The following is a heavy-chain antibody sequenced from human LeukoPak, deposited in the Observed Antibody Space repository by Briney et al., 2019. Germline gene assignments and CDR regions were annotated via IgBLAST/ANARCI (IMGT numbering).Heavy chain of an antibody. CDR3: ARGHFWSAMRAFDI. D-gene: IGHD3-3*02. V-gene: IGHV4-34*01. J-gene: IGHJ3*02. CDR1: GGSFDGYY. CDR2: ITYDGRT. Sequence: SETLSLTCAVFGGSFDGYYWSWIRQSPGKGLEWIGEITYDGRTKYNPSLRGRVSISVDTSKNQFSLKLSSVTAADTAVYYCARGHFWSAMRAFDIWGQGTMVTVSS.